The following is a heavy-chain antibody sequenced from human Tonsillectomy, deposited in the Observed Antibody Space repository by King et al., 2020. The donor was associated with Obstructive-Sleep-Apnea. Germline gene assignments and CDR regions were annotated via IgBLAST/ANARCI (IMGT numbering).Heavy chain of an antibody. CDR1: GGSISRGHYY. CDR2: NSYSGST. V-gene: IGHV4-31*03. D-gene: IGHD3-22*01. CDR3: ARDIDNSGNGHFDI. Sequence: QLQESGTGLVKPSQTLSLTCTVSGGSISRGHYYWSWIRQHPGKGLEWIGYNSYSGSTFYNPSLKSRVMISVDMSKNQFSLKLSSVTAADTAVYYCARDIDNSGNGHFDIWGQGTMVTVSS. J-gene: IGHJ3*02.